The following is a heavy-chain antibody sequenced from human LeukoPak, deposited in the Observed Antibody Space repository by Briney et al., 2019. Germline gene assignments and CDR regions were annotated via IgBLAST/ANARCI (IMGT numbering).Heavy chain of an antibody. CDR2: INTNTGNP. Sequence: ASVKVSCKASGYTFTSYAMNWVRQAPGQGLEWMGWINTNTGNPTYAQGFTGRFVFSLDTSVSTAYLQISSLKAEDTAVYYCARDLWYYYDSSGPGHYYGMDVWGQGTTVTVSS. J-gene: IGHJ6*02. D-gene: IGHD3-22*01. CDR3: ARDLWYYYDSSGPGHYYGMDV. CDR1: GYTFTSYA. V-gene: IGHV7-4-1*02.